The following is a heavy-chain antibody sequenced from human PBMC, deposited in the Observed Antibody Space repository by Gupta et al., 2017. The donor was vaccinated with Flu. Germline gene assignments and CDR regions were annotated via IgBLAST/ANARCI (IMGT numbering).Heavy chain of an antibody. CDR2: ISWNSGSI. Sequence: EVQLVESGGGLVQPGRSLRLSCAASGFTFDDYAMHWVRQAPGKGLEWVSGISWNSGSIGYADSVKGRFTISRDNAKNSLYLQMNSLRAEDTALYYCATSSGYYSQVDYWGQGTLVTVSS. J-gene: IGHJ4*02. D-gene: IGHD3-22*01. V-gene: IGHV3-9*01. CDR3: ATSSGYYSQVDY. CDR1: GFTFDDYA.